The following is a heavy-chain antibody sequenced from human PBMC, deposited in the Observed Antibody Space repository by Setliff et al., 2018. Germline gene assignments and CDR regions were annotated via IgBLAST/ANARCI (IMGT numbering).Heavy chain of an antibody. Sequence: ETLSLTCTVSGASISSGTYYWAWIRQPPGKGLEWIGRIHYRGTTYSNASLASRLTLSVDTAKNQFSLKLTSVTAADTAVYYCARTGTYRYFDYWGQGTRVTSPQ. D-gene: IGHD1-1*01. J-gene: IGHJ4*02. CDR1: GASISSGTYY. V-gene: IGHV4-39*01. CDR3: ARTGTYRYFDY. CDR2: IHYRGTT.